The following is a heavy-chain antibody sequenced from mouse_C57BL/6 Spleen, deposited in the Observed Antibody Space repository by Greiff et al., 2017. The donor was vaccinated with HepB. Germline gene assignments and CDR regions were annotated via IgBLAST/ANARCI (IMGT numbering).Heavy chain of an antibody. CDR3: ARLEKYFDV. CDR1: GFTFSSYG. J-gene: IGHJ1*03. CDR2: ISSGGSYT. V-gene: IGHV5-6*01. Sequence: EVQLQESGGDLVKPGGSLKLSCAASGFTFSSYGMSWVRQTPDKRLEWVATISSGGSYTYYPDSVKGRFTISRDNAKNTLYLQMSSLKSEDTAMYYCARLEKYFDVWGTGTTVTVSS.